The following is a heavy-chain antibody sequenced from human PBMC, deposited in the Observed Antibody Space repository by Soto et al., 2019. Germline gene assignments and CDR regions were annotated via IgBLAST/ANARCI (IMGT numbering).Heavy chain of an antibody. D-gene: IGHD3-3*01. V-gene: IGHV3-53*01. CDR1: GLTISGKKY. J-gene: IGHJ6*02. Sequence: DVQLVESGGGLIQPGASLRLSCAAFGLTISGKKYVAWVRQAPGKGLEWVSALYDVDGSFYADSVTGRFTTSSDSSKTTVYLQMSSLRAEDTAVYYCARDRGGGSIFGGHYGMDVWGQGTTVTVSS. CDR3: ARDRGGGSIFGGHYGMDV. CDR2: LYDVDGS.